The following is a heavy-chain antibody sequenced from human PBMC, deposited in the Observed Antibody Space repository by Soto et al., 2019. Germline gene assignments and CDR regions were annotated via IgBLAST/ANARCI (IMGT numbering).Heavy chain of an antibody. J-gene: IGHJ3*01. D-gene: IGHD2-15*01. CDR1: GFSLSTSGVG. V-gene: IGHV2-5*02. CDR3: AHRPSYCSCGSCHSVFDY. Sequence: SGPTLVNPTQTLTLTCTFSGFSLSTSGVGVGWIRQPPGKALEWLALIYWDDDKRYSPSLKSRLTITKYTSKNQVVLTMTNMEPVDKATYYCAHRPSYCSCGSCHSVFDYRGQGSLVIVSS. CDR2: IYWDDDK.